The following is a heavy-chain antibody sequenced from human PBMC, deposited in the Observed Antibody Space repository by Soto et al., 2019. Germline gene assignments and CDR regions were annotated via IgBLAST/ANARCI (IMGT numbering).Heavy chain of an antibody. Sequence: TLSLTCTVSGGSISSYYWSWIQQPPGKGLEWIGYIYYSGSTNCNPSLKSRVTISVDTSKNQFSLKLSSVTAADTAVYYCARARVDYYDSSGYYYCWFDPWGQGTLVTVSS. CDR2: IYYSGST. V-gene: IGHV4-59*01. CDR1: GGSISSYY. D-gene: IGHD3-22*01. CDR3: ARARVDYYDSSGYYYCWFDP. J-gene: IGHJ5*02.